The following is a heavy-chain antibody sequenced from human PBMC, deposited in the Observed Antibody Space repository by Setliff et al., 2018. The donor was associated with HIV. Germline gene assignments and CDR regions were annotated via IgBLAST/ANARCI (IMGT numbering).Heavy chain of an antibody. V-gene: IGHV1-18*01. D-gene: IGHD6-13*01. Sequence: ASVKVSCKASGYTFISYGISWVRQAPGQGLEWTGWISPYNGHTNYAQKVQGRVTMTRDTFTSTAYMELRSLRSDDTAVYYCARDAARRAAADTPVWFDPWGQGTLVTVSS. J-gene: IGHJ5*02. CDR2: ISPYNGHT. CDR3: ARDAARRAAADTPVWFDP. CDR1: GYTFISYG.